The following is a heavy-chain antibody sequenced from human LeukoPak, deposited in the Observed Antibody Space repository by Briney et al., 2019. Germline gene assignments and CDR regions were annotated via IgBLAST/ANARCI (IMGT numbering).Heavy chain of an antibody. J-gene: IGHJ4*02. CDR3: ARDRASLVRGVTAPDY. Sequence: VASVKVSCTASGGTFSSYAISWVRQAPGQGLEWMGGIIPIFDTANYAQKFQGRVTITADESTSTAYMELSSLRSEDTAVYYCARDRASLVRGVTAPDYWGQGTLVTVSS. CDR2: IIPIFDTA. V-gene: IGHV1-69*13. CDR1: GGTFSSYA. D-gene: IGHD3-10*01.